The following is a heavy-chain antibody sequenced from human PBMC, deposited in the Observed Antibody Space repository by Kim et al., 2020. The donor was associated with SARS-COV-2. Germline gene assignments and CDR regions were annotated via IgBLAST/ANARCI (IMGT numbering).Heavy chain of an antibody. D-gene: IGHD3-16*02. J-gene: IGHJ6*02. V-gene: IGHV4-61*02. CDR2: IYTSGST. CDR3: AREFTVITRYYYYGMDV. Sequence: SETLSLTCTVSGGSISSGSYYWSWIRQPAGKGLEWIGRIYTSGSTNYNPSLKSRVTISVDTSKNQFSLKLSSVTAADTAVYYCAREFTVITRYYYYGMDVWGQGTTVTVSS. CDR1: GGSISSGSYY.